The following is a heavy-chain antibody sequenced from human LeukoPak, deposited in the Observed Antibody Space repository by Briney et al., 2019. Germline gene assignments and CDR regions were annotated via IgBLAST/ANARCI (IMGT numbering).Heavy chain of an antibody. V-gene: IGHV4-39*01. Sequence: SETLSLTCLVSGDSITSTTYYWGWVRQPPGKGLEWIGSISYSGTTYYNPSLKSRITISVDTSKNQFSLRLTSVTAADAAVYYCAGRKGQLAPSPYWGQGTLVTVSS. J-gene: IGHJ4*02. CDR1: GDSITSTTYY. CDR3: AGRKGQLAPSPY. CDR2: ISYSGTT. D-gene: IGHD6-19*01.